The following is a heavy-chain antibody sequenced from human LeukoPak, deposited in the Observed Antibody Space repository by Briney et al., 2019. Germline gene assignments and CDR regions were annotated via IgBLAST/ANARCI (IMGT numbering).Heavy chain of an antibody. V-gene: IGHV4-34*01. Sequence: SETLSLTCAVYGGSFSGYYWSWIRQPPGKGLEWIGEINHSGSTNYNPSLKSRVTISVDTSKNQFSLKLSSVTAADTAVYYCARRIAADAFDIWGQGTMVTVSS. D-gene: IGHD6-13*01. CDR2: INHSGST. J-gene: IGHJ3*02. CDR1: GGSFSGYY. CDR3: ARRIAADAFDI.